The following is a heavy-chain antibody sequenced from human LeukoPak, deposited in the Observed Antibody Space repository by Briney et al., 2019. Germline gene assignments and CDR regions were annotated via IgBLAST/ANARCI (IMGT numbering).Heavy chain of an antibody. J-gene: IGHJ4*02. V-gene: IGHV4-59*01. CDR1: GGSLTNYY. CDR2: IYYSGTT. Sequence: PSETLSLTCSVSGGSLTNYYWSWIRQPPGKGLELIGYIYYSGTTWYNPSLESRLTLSVDTSKSQFFLKLSFVTAADTAVYYCAKFGHYSFDYWGQGTLVTVSS. CDR3: AKFGHYSFDY. D-gene: IGHD3/OR15-3a*01.